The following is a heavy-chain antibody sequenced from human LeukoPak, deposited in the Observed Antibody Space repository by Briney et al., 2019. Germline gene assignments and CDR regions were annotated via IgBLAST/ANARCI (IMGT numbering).Heavy chain of an antibody. D-gene: IGHD7-27*01. Sequence: ASVKVSCKASGGTFSSYAISWVRQAPGQGLEWMGRIIPILGIANYAQKFQGRVTITADKSTSTAYMELSSLRSEDTAVYYCARDGRHWGSYSDYWGQGTLVTVSS. CDR2: IIPILGIA. CDR3: ARDGRHWGSYSDY. J-gene: IGHJ4*02. CDR1: GGTFSSYA. V-gene: IGHV1-69*04.